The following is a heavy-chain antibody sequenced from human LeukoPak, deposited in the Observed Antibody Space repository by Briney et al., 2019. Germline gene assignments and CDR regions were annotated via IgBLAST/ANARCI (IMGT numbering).Heavy chain of an antibody. CDR2: IKSKTHGGTT. V-gene: IGHV3-15*01. CDR3: TTFSDCTSSICYTNY. D-gene: IGHD2-2*02. J-gene: IGHJ4*02. Sequence: ETLSLTCAVYGETFSGYYWTWIRQPPGKGLEWIGRIKSKTHGGTTDYAAPVYGRFTVSRDDSKNTLYLQMNSPQTEDTAVYYCTTFSDCTSSICYTNYWGQGTLVTVSS. CDR1: GETFSGYY.